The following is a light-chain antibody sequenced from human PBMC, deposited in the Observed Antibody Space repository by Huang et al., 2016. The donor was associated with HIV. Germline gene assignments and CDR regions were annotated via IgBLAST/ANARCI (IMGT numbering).Light chain of an antibody. CDR2: GAS. CDR1: QSVGIY. V-gene: IGKV3-20*01. Sequence: EIVLTQSPGTRSLSPGERAPLHGRAVQSVGIYFAWYQQKPGQSPRLLIYGASTRVTGIPDRFSGGGSGTDFTLSISRLEPEDFAVYYCQQYERPPDTFGPGTKVNIK. CDR3: QQYERPPDT. J-gene: IGKJ3*01.